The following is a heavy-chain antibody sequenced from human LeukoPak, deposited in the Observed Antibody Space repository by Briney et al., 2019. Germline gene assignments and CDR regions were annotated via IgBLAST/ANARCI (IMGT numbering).Heavy chain of an antibody. CDR2: IYPGDSDT. CDR3: ARHGEMATITGAFDI. D-gene: IGHD5-24*01. V-gene: IGHV5-51*01. Sequence: GESLKISCKGSGYSFTSYWIGWVRQMPGKGLEWMGIIYPGDSDTRYSPSFQGQVTISADKSISTAYLQWSSLKASDTAMYYCARHGEMATITGAFDIWGQGTMVTVSP. CDR1: GYSFTSYW. J-gene: IGHJ3*02.